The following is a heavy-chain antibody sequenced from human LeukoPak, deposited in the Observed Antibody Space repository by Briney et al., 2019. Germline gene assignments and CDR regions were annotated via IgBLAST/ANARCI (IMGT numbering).Heavy chain of an antibody. V-gene: IGHV1-24*01. Sequence: PRASVKVSCKVSGYTLTELSMHWVRQAPGKGLEWMGGFDPEDGETIYAQKFRGRVTMTEDTSTDTAYMELNSLRSDDTAVYYCATDPGEIVPAAKGPRGDYCYGMDVWGQGTTVTVSS. J-gene: IGHJ6*02. CDR2: FDPEDGET. D-gene: IGHD2-2*01. CDR3: ATDPGEIVPAAKGPRGDYCYGMDV. CDR1: GYTLTELS.